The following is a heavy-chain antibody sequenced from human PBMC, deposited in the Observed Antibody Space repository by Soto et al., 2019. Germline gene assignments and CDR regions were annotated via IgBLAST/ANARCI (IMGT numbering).Heavy chain of an antibody. D-gene: IGHD1-26*01. Sequence: SETLSLTCTVSGGSISSGGYYWSWIRQHPGKGLEWIGYIYYSGSTYYNPSLKSRVTISQDTSKNQFSLNLTSMTAADTAVYYCARDMHAGFTHYFDTWGQGTLVT. J-gene: IGHJ5*02. CDR3: ARDMHAGFTHYFDT. CDR1: GGSISSGGYY. CDR2: IYYSGST. V-gene: IGHV4-31*03.